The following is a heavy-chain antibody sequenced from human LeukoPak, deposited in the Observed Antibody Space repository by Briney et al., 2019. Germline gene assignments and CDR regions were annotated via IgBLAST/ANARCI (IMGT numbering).Heavy chain of an antibody. D-gene: IGHD3-22*01. CDR2: ISGSGTTI. Sequence: TGGSLRLSCAASGFTFSSYEMNWVRQAPGKGLEWLSYISGSGTTIYYADSVKGRFTISRDNVKNSLFLQMNSLRAEDTAVYYCARDYYDSSGYYRLQHWGQGTLVTVSS. J-gene: IGHJ1*01. CDR1: GFTFSSYE. CDR3: ARDYYDSSGYYRLQH. V-gene: IGHV3-48*03.